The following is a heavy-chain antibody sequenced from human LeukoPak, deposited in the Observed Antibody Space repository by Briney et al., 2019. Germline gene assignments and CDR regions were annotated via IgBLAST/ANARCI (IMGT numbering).Heavy chain of an antibody. CDR3: ARDLGFWSGPDY. V-gene: IGHV4-4*07. Sequence: SETLSLTRTVSAVSVSSYYWSWIRQPAGKGLQSIGRIYSSGSTNYNPSLKSRVTMSVDTSTTQFSLRLSSVTAADTAVYYCARDLGFWSGPDYWGQGTMVSVPS. CDR1: AVSVSSYY. CDR2: IYSSGST. J-gene: IGHJ4*02. D-gene: IGHD3-3*01.